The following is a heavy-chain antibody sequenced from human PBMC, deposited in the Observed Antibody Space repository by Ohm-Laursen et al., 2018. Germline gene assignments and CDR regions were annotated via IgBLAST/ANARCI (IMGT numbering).Heavy chain of an antibody. CDR3: ARDATAGGTLG. CDR2: ISGDVNYI. CDR1: GFTFSDYY. J-gene: IGHJ4*02. D-gene: IGHD6-13*01. V-gene: IGHV3-11*04. Sequence: FPRLSCAASGFTFSDYYMSWIRQAPGKGLEWVSSISGDVNYIYYADSVKGRFTISRDNAKSSLYLQMHSLRGDDTAVYYCARDATAGGTLGWGQGTLVTVSS.